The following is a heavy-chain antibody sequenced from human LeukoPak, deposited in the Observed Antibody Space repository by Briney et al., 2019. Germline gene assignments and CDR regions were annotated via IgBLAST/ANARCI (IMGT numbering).Heavy chain of an antibody. CDR1: GFTVSSNY. CDR3: ARALTTLTYEGY. CDR2: ISGSNSYI. Sequence: GGSLRLSCAASGFTVSSNYMSWVRQAPGKGLEWVSSISGSNSYIFYADSVKGRFTVSRDNAKDSLYLQMNSLRAEDTAVYYCARALTTLTYEGYWGQGTLVTVSS. V-gene: IGHV3-21*01. J-gene: IGHJ4*02. D-gene: IGHD1-1*01.